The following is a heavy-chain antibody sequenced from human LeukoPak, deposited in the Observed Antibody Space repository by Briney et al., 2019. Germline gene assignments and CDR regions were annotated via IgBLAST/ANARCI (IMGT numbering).Heavy chain of an antibody. CDR3: AKRITVVARDAFDF. J-gene: IGHJ3*01. CDR1: GFXFSTYA. V-gene: IGHV3-23*01. Sequence: GGSLRLSCAASGFXFSTYAISWVRQAPGKGLEWVSGISGSGGSTFYADSVKGRFTISRDNSKNTFYLQMNSLRAEDTAIYYCAKRITVVARDAFDFWGQGTMVTVSP. CDR2: ISGSGGST. D-gene: IGHD1-14*01.